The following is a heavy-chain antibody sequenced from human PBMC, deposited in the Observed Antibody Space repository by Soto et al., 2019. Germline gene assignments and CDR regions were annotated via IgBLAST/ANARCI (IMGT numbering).Heavy chain of an antibody. D-gene: IGHD2-2*01. CDR1: GGSISSSNW. J-gene: IGHJ4*02. Sequence: QVQLQESGPGLVKPSGTLSLTCAVSGGSISSSNWWGWVRQPPGKGLEWIGEIYHSGSTDYNPSLKSRVTISVDKSKNQFCLKLSSVTAADTAVYYCARAYCSSTSCSGLDYWGQGTLVTVSS. CDR3: ARAYCSSTSCSGLDY. CDR2: IYHSGST. V-gene: IGHV4-4*02.